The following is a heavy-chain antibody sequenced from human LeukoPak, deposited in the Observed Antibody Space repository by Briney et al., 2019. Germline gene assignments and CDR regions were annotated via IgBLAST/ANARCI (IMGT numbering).Heavy chain of an antibody. CDR1: GFTFSSYG. Sequence: GGSLRLSCAASGFTFSSYGMHWARQAPGRGLEWVAVIWYDGSNKYYADSVKGRFTISRDNSKNTLYLQMNSLRAEDTAVYYCARRSAVARNCYFDYWGQGTLVTVSS. V-gene: IGHV3-33*01. CDR2: IWYDGSNK. J-gene: IGHJ4*02. CDR3: ARRSAVARNCYFDY. D-gene: IGHD6-19*01.